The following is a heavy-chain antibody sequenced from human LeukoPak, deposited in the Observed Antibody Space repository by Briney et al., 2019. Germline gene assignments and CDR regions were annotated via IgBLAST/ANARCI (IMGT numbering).Heavy chain of an antibody. J-gene: IGHJ3*02. CDR3: ARRPSGWRLYDI. V-gene: IGHV1-18*01. CDR1: GYTFTSYG. CDR2: ISAYNGNT. Sequence: ASVKVSCKASGYTFTSYGISWVRQAPGQGLEWMGWISAYNGNTNYAQKLQGRVTMTTDTSTSTAYMELRSLRSDDTAMYYCARRPSGWRLYDIWGQGTMVTVSS. D-gene: IGHD6-19*01.